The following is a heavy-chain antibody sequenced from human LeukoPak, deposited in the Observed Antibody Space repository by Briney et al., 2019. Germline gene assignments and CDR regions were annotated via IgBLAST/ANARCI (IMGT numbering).Heavy chain of an antibody. CDR3: ATVYYYGSGSYYNPLDY. CDR2: FDPEDGET. J-gene: IGHJ4*02. D-gene: IGHD3-10*01. CDR1: VYTLTELS. Sequence: ASVKVSRKVSVYTLTELSMHWVRQAPGKGLEWMGGFDPEDGETIYAQKFQGRVTMTEDTSTDTAYMELSSLRSEDTAVYYCATVYYYGSGSYYNPLDYWGQGTLVTVSS. V-gene: IGHV1-24*01.